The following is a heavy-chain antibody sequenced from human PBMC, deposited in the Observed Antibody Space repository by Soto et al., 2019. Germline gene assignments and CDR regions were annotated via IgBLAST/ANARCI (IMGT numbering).Heavy chain of an antibody. CDR3: ARSYYYDSSGYNQAEGFDY. J-gene: IGHJ4*02. CDR1: GCNISCRCYY. Sequence: SETLSLTRTVSGCNISCRCYYWGWIHQPPGKGLEWIGSLHYSGSTYYNPSLKSRVTTSVDTSKNQFSLKLSSVTAADTAVYYCARSYYYDSSGYNQAEGFDYWGQGTLVTVSS. D-gene: IGHD3-22*01. V-gene: IGHV4-39*07. CDR2: LHYSGST.